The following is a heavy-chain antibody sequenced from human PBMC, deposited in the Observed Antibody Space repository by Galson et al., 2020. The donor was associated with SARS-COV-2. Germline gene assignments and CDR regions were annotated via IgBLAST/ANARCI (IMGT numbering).Heavy chain of an antibody. J-gene: IGHJ4*02. D-gene: IGHD5-12*01. V-gene: IGHV3-74*01. Sequence: GGSLRLSCVASGFSFSDYWMHWVRQAPGKGLVWVSRINTYGNSTNYADSVRGRFTVSRDNAKNMLYLQMNSLRAEDTAVYYCVRHSGDYWGQGTLVTVSS. CDR1: GFSFSDYW. CDR3: VRHSGDY. CDR2: INTYGNST.